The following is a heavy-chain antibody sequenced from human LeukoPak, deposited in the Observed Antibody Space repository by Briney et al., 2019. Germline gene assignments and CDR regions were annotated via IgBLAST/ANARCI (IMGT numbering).Heavy chain of an antibody. V-gene: IGHV3-30-3*01. CDR1: GFTFSSYA. J-gene: IGHJ5*02. CDR3: AKDAPITMIVVVHPNWFDP. Sequence: GGSLRLSCAASGFTFSSYAMHWVRQAPGKGLEWVAVISYDGSNKYYADSVKGRFTISRDNSKNTLYLQMNSLRAEDTAVYYCAKDAPITMIVVVHPNWFDPWGQGTLVTVSS. D-gene: IGHD3-22*01. CDR2: ISYDGSNK.